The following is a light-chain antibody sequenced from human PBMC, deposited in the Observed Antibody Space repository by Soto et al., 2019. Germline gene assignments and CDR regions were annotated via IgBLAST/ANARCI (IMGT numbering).Light chain of an antibody. V-gene: IGLV2-14*01. Sequence: QPASVSGSPGQSITISCTGTTSDVGGYNYVSWYQQHPGKAPKLMIYDVTNRPSGVSNRFSGSKSGNTASLTISGLQAEDEADYYCSSYTSISTYVFGTGTKLTVL. CDR3: SSYTSISTYV. CDR2: DVT. J-gene: IGLJ1*01. CDR1: TSDVGGYNY.